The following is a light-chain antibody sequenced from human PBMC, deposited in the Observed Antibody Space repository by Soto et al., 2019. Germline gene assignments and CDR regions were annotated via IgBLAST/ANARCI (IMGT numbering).Light chain of an antibody. CDR3: CSYAGSSAGVV. J-gene: IGLJ2*01. CDR1: SSDVGSYNL. V-gene: IGLV2-23*01. CDR2: EGS. Sequence: QSVLTQPASVSGSPGQSITISCTGTSSDVGSYNLVSWYQQHPGKAPKLMIYEGSKRPSGVSNRCSGSKSGNTASLTISGLQAEDEADYYCCSYAGSSAGVVFGGGTKLTVL.